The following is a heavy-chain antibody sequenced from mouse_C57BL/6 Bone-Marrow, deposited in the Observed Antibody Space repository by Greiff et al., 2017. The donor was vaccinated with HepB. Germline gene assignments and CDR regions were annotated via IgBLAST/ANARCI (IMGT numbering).Heavy chain of an antibody. Sequence: EVKLVESGGDLVKPGGSLKLSCAASGFTFSSYGMSWVRQTPDKRLEWVATISSGGSYTYYPDSVKGRFTISRDNAKNTLYLQMSSLKSEDTAMYYCAGRATPVDYWGQGTTLTVSS. D-gene: IGHD3-1*01. V-gene: IGHV5-6*01. CDR2: ISSGGSYT. J-gene: IGHJ2*01. CDR1: GFTFSSYG. CDR3: AGRATPVDY.